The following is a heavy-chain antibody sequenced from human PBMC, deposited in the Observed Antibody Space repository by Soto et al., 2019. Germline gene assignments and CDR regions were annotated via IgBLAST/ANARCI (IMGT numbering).Heavy chain of an antibody. J-gene: IGHJ4*02. CDR3: ARVETSYDILAGYQPRYFDY. V-gene: IGHV4-30-2*01. CDR1: GGSISSGGYS. CDR2: IYHSGST. Sequence: SETLSLTCAVSGGSISSGGYSWSWIRQPPGKGLEWIGYIYHSGSTYYNPSLKSRVTISVDRSKNQFSLKLSSVTAEDTAVYYCARVETSYDILAGYQPRYFDYWGQGTLVTVSS. D-gene: IGHD3-9*01.